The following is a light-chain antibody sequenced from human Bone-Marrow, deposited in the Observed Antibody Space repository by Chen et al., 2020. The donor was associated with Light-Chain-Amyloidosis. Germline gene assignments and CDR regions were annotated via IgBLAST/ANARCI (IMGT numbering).Light chain of an antibody. J-gene: IGKJ4*01. CDR2: EAS. V-gene: IGKV3-11*01. CDR3: LQRSDRPPLT. CDR1: QSVARY. Sequence: EIVLTQSPATLSLSPGARATLSCRASQSVARYLAWYQQKPGQAPRLLIYEASNRATGIPARFSGSGSGTDFTLTISSLEPEEFAVYYCLQRSDRPPLTFGGGTKVEIK.